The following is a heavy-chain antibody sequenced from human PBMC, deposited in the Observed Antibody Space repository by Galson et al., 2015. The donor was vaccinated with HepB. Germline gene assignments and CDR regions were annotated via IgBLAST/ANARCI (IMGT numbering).Heavy chain of an antibody. Sequence: SLRLSCAASGFTFGNYGMHWVRQAPGKGLEWVAVIWYDGSNKYYADSVKGRFTISRDNSKNTLYLQMNSLRAEDTAVYYCARYQATEYYYYGMDVWGQGTTVTVSS. J-gene: IGHJ6*02. V-gene: IGHV3-33*01. CDR2: IWYDGSNK. CDR1: GFTFGNYG. CDR3: ARYQATEYYYYGMDV. D-gene: IGHD1-26*01.